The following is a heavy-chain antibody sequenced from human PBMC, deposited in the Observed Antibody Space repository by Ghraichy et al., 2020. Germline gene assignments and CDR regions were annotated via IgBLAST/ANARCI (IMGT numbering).Heavy chain of an antibody. J-gene: IGHJ6*02. CDR2: ISSSSSTI. V-gene: IGHV3-48*02. D-gene: IGHD3-10*01. CDR3: AREVRYYGSGSYYYYYGMDV. CDR1: GFTFSSYS. Sequence: GGSLRLSCAASGFTFSSYSMNWVRQAPGKGLEWVSYISSSSSTIYYADSVKGRFTISRDNAKNSLYLQMNSLRDEDTAVYYCAREVRYYGSGSYYYYYGMDVWGQGTTVTVSS.